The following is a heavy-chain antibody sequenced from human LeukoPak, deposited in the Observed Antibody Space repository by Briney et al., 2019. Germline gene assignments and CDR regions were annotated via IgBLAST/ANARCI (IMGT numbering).Heavy chain of an antibody. CDR2: ISYDGSNK. D-gene: IGHD5-12*01. J-gene: IGHJ4*02. Sequence: GRSLRLSCAASGFTFSTYAMHWVCQAPGKGLEWVAVISYDGSNKYYADSVKGRFTISRDNSKNTLYLQMNSLRAEDTAVYYCARRKEELRDGGYVGGALGYWGQGTLVTVSS. V-gene: IGHV3-30-3*01. CDR1: GFTFSTYA. CDR3: ARRKEELRDGGYVGGALGY.